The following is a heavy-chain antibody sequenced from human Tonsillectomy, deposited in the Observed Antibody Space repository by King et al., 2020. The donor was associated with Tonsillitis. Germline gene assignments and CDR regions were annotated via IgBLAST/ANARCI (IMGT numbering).Heavy chain of an antibody. CDR3: ARAYYDILTIDAFDI. Sequence: QLVQSGGGVVQPGRSLRLSCAASGFTFSSYGMHWVRQAPGKGLEWVAVTWYDGSNKYYADSVTGRFTISRDNSKNTLYLQMNSLRAEDTAGYYCARAYYDILTIDAFDIWGQGTMVTVSS. V-gene: IGHV3-33*08. CDR1: GFTFSSYG. J-gene: IGHJ3*02. CDR2: TWYDGSNK. D-gene: IGHD3-9*01.